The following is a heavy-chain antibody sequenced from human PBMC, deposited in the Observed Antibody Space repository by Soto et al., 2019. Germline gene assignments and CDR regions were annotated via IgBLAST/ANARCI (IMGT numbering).Heavy chain of an antibody. CDR2: VNHNGRN. CDR3: TRGGSSDWQVAFDF. Sequence: SETLSLTCDVYGGSFSGYFWNWIRQSPGKGLEWIGKVNHNGRNNYNPSLKSRVTISLDMSKKQISLKLTSVTAADTAVYYCTRGGSSDWQVAFDFWGQGTMVTVSS. V-gene: IGHV4-34*01. CDR1: GGSFSGYF. J-gene: IGHJ3*01. D-gene: IGHD6-19*01.